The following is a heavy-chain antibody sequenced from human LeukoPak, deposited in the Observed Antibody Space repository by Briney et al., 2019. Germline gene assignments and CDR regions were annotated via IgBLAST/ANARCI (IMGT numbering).Heavy chain of an antibody. D-gene: IGHD2-15*01. V-gene: IGHV3-23*01. CDR1: GFTFRSYG. CDR3: ARVLRYCSGGNCYSGGLGYMDV. J-gene: IGHJ6*03. Sequence: GGSLRLSCAASGFTFRSYGMNWVRQAPGKGLEWVSAISSSGSSTYYADSVKGRFTISRDNSKNTLYLQMNSLRAEDTAVYYCARVLRYCSGGNCYSGGLGYMDVWGKGTTVTISS. CDR2: ISSSGSST.